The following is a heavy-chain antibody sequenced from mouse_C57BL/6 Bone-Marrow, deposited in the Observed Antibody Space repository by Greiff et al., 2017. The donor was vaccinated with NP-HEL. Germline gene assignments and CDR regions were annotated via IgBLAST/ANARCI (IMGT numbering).Heavy chain of an antibody. Sequence: QVQLQQPGAELVMPGASVKLSCKASGYTFTSYWMHWVKQRPGQGLEWIGEIDPSDSYTNYNQKFKGKSTLTVDKSSSTAYMQLSSLTSEDSAVYYWARRRTTVVVDYWGQGTTLTVSS. J-gene: IGHJ2*01. CDR1: GYTFTSYW. CDR3: ARRRTTVVVDY. D-gene: IGHD1-1*01. CDR2: IDPSDSYT. V-gene: IGHV1-69*01.